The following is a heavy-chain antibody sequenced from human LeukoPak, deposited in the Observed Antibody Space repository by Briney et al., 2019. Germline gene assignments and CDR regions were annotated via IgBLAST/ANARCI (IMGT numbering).Heavy chain of an antibody. D-gene: IGHD6-6*01. CDR1: GYTFTSYD. J-gene: IGHJ5*02. CDR3: ARGRQLGPEFDP. Sequence: GASVKVSCKASGYTFTSYDINWVRQATGQGLEWMGWMNPNSGNTGYAQKFQSRVTITRNTSISTAYMELSSLRSEDTAVYYCARGRQLGPEFDPWGQGTLVTVSS. CDR2: MNPNSGNT. V-gene: IGHV1-8*03.